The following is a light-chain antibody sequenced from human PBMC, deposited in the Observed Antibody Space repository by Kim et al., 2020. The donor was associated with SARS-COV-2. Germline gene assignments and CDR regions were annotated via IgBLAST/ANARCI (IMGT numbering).Light chain of an antibody. J-gene: IGLJ3*02. CDR3: LLYYGGPWV. CDR2: DTN. V-gene: IGLV7-43*01. Sequence: QAVVTQEPSLTVSPGGTVTLTCTSSTGAVISGFYPSWVQQKTGQAPRPLVYDTNKRHSWTPARFLGSLLGGKATLTLSGAQPEDEAEYYCLLYYGGPWVFGGGTKLTVL. CDR1: TGAVISGFY.